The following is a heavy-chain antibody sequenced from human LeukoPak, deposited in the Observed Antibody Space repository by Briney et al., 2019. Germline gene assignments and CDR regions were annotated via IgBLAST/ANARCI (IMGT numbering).Heavy chain of an antibody. CDR1: GFTFSSYG. V-gene: IGHV3-30*02. D-gene: IGHD3-22*01. CDR2: IRYDGSNK. J-gene: IGHJ4*02. Sequence: GGSLRLSCAASGFTFSSYGMHWVRQAPGKGLEWVAFIRYDGSNKYYADSVKGRFTISRDNSKNTLYLQMNSLRAEDTAVYYCAKGGGYYYYYFDCWGQGTLVTVSS. CDR3: AKGGGYYYYYFDC.